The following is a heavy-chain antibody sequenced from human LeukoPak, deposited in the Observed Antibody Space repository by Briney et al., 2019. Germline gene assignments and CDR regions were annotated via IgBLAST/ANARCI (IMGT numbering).Heavy chain of an antibody. CDR2: ISAYNGNT. CDR3: ARGAYCGGDCSSSDAFDI. J-gene: IGHJ3*02. Sequence: ASMKVSCKASGYTFINYGVSWVRQAPGQGLEWMGWISAYNGNTNYAQNLQGRVTMTTDTSTSTGYLELRSLRSDDMAVYYCARGAYCGGDCSSSDAFDIWGQGTLVTVSS. CDR1: GYTFINYG. V-gene: IGHV1-18*03. D-gene: IGHD2-21*02.